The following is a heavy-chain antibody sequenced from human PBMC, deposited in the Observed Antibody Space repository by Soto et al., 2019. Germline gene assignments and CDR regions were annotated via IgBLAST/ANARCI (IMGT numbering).Heavy chain of an antibody. J-gene: IGHJ6*02. D-gene: IGHD2-2*02. CDR2: IWYDGSNK. Sequence: GESLKISCAASGFTFSSYGMHWVRQAPGKGLEWVAVIWYDGSNKYYGDSVKGRFTIARDNSKNTLYLQMNSLRAEDRAVYYCARALGYCSTTTCYTGMDVWGQGTTVTVSS. V-gene: IGHV3-33*01. CDR3: ARALGYCSTTTCYTGMDV. CDR1: GFTFSSYG.